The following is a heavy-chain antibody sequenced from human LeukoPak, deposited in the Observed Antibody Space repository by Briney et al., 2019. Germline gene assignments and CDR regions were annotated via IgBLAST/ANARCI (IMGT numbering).Heavy chain of an antibody. V-gene: IGHV4-34*01. CDR3: ARGRRDGYPARFYFDY. J-gene: IGHJ4*02. CDR1: GFTFTNYA. CDR2: INHSGST. D-gene: IGHD5-24*01. Sequence: GSLRLSCAASGFTFTNYAMSWVRQPPGKGLEWIGEINHSGSTNYNPSLKSRVTISVDTSKNQFSLKLSSVTAADTAVYYCARGRRDGYPARFYFDYWGQGTLVTVSS.